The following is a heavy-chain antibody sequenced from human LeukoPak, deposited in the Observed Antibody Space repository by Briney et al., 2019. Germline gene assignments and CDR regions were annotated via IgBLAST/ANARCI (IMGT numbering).Heavy chain of an antibody. Sequence: SETLSLTCTVSGGSISSSSYYWGWIRQPPGKGLEWIGSIYYSGSTYYNPSLKSRVTISVDTSKNQLSLKLSSVTAADTAVYYCAKGQVVTAIPFDYWGQGTLVTVSS. CDR2: IYYSGST. V-gene: IGHV4-39*07. D-gene: IGHD2-21*02. CDR1: GGSISSSSYY. J-gene: IGHJ4*02. CDR3: AKGQVVTAIPFDY.